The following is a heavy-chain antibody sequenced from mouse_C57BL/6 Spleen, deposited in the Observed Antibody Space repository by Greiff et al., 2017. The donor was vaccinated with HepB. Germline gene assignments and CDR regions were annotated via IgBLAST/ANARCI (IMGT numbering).Heavy chain of an antibody. Sequence: DVKLVESGGGLVKPGGSLKLSCAASGFTFSSYAMSWVRQTPEKRLEWVATISDGGSYTYYPDNVKGRFTISRDNAKNNLYLQMSHLKSEDTAMYYCARGHSNYDFDYWGQGTTLTVSS. V-gene: IGHV5-4*03. CDR3: ARGHSNYDFDY. CDR1: GFTFSSYA. D-gene: IGHD2-5*01. J-gene: IGHJ2*01. CDR2: ISDGGSYT.